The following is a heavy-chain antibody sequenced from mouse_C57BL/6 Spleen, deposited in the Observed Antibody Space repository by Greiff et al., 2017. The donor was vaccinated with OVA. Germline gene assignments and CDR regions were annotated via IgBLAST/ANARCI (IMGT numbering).Heavy chain of an antibody. Sequence: QVQLQQPGAELVKPGASVKMSCKASGYTFTSYWITWVKQRPGQGLEWIGDIYPGSGSTNYNEKFKSKATLHVDTSSSTAYMQLSSLTSEDSAVYYCARWGYYYGSSSWFAYWGQGTLVTVSA. D-gene: IGHD1-1*01. CDR1: GYTFTSYW. V-gene: IGHV1-55*01. CDR2: IYPGSGST. CDR3: ARWGYYYGSSSWFAY. J-gene: IGHJ3*01.